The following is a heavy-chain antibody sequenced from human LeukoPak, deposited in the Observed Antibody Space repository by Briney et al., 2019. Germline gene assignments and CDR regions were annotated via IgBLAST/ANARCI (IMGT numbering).Heavy chain of an antibody. CDR1: GFTVGSNY. Sequence: PGGSLRLSCAASGFTVGSNYMTWVRQAPGKGLEWVSVIYSGGGTYYADSVKDRFTISRDNSKNTVYLQMNSLGVDDTAVYYCARDIQIVPNGMDVWGQGTTVTVSS. J-gene: IGHJ6*02. V-gene: IGHV3-66*01. CDR3: ARDIQIVPNGMDV. CDR2: IYSGGGT. D-gene: IGHD6-6*01.